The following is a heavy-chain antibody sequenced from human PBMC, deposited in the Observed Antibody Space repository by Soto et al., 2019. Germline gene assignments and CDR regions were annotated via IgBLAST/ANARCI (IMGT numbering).Heavy chain of an antibody. CDR2: ISGDNAKT. CDR1: GYTFSDYG. Sequence: QVQLVQSGAEVKETGASVKVSCKASGYTFSDYGISWLRQAPGQGLEWMGWISGDNAKTRYAQKFQGRVTMTTDTSTNTAYMELGALGSDATAVFYCARGARPITESEYAYTPFDFWGQGTLVTVAS. D-gene: IGHD3-16*01. J-gene: IGHJ4*02. V-gene: IGHV1-18*01. CDR3: ARGARPITESEYAYTPFDF.